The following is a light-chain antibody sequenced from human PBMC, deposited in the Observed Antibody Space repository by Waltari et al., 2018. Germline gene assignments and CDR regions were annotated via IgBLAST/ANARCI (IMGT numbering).Light chain of an antibody. J-gene: IGLJ2*01. V-gene: IGLV3-21*04. CDR3: LVWHSTTDHHGV. CDR2: YDS. CDR1: NIGSKS. Sequence: SYVVTQSPSVSVAPGETARITCGGDNIGSKSVHWYQQRPGQAPVLVISYDSDRPSGIPERFSGSNAGNTANLTISWVEADDEADYYCLVWHSTTDHHGVFGGGTKLTVL.